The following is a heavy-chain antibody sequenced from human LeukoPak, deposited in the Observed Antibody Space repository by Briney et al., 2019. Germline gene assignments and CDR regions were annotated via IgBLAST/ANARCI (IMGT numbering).Heavy chain of an antibody. CDR2: TYYRSKWYN. CDR1: GDSVYTNSAA. CDR3: ARGQSGYETLGFGY. V-gene: IGHV6-1*01. D-gene: IGHD5-12*01. J-gene: IGHJ4*02. Sequence: SQTLSLTCVISGDSVYTNSAAWNWIRQSPSRGLEWLGRTYYRSKWYNDYAVSVKSRITINPDISKNQFSLQLNSVTPEDTAVYYCARGQSGYETLGFGYWGQGTLVTVSS.